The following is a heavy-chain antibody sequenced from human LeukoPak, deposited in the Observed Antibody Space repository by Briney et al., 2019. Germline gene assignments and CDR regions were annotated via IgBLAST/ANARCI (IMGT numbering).Heavy chain of an antibody. Sequence: SETLSLTCAVSGGSISSGGYSWSWIRQPPGKGLEWIGYIYHSGSTYYNPSLKSRVTISVDRSKNQFSLKLSSMTAADTAVYFCATMGGLRTRGIAAAGEDYWGQGTLVTVSS. V-gene: IGHV4-30-2*01. J-gene: IGHJ4*02. D-gene: IGHD6-13*01. CDR3: ATMGGLRTRGIAAAGEDY. CDR2: IYHSGST. CDR1: GGSISSGGYS.